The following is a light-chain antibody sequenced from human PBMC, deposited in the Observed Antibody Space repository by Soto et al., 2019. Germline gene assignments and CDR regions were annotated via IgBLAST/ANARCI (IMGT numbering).Light chain of an antibody. CDR1: HHISDY. V-gene: IGKV1-33*01. CDR2: DAS. Sequence: DIQMTQSPSSLSASVGDRVTITCQASHHISDYLNWYQQKPGKAPKLLIYDASNLQTGVPVRFRGSGSGTDFTLTISSLQPEDFATYYCQQLNSYPITFGQGTRREIK. CDR3: QQLNSYPIT. J-gene: IGKJ5*01.